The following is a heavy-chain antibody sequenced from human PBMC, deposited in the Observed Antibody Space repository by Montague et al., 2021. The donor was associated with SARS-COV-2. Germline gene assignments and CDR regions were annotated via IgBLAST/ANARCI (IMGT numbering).Heavy chain of an antibody. CDR1: GFTFSSYA. Sequence: SLRLSCAASGFTFSSYAMHWVRQAPGKGLEWVAVISYDGSNKYYADSVKGRFTISRDNSKNTLCLQMNSLRAEDTAVYYCARAYSGSYWGAFDIWGQGTMVTVSS. D-gene: IGHD1-26*01. CDR3: ARAYSGSYWGAFDI. V-gene: IGHV3-30*04. CDR2: ISYDGSNK. J-gene: IGHJ3*02.